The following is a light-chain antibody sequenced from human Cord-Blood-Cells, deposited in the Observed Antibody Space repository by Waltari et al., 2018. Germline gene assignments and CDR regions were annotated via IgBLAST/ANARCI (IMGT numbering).Light chain of an antibody. J-gene: IGKJ1*01. CDR2: GAS. CDR3: QQYNNWPRT. CDR1: QSVSSN. Sequence: EIVMTHSPATLSVSPGESATLSCRASQSVSSNFAWYQQKHGQAPRLLIYGASTRATGIPARFSGSGSGTEFTLTISSLQSEDFAVYYCQQYNNWPRTFGQGTKVEIK. V-gene: IGKV3-15*01.